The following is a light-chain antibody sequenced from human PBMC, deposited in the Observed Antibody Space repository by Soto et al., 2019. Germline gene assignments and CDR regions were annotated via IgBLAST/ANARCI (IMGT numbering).Light chain of an antibody. Sequence: EIVMTESAATLSVSPGRGATISCRAAQDVTTNFAWYQLKRGQPPRLLIYDISTRATGVPARFSGSGSGTEFTLTISGLQHEDFALYVGQQYNNWTFSFGQGTRLEIK. V-gene: IGKV3-15*01. CDR1: QDVTTN. J-gene: IGKJ5*01. CDR2: DIS. CDR3: QQYNNWTFS.